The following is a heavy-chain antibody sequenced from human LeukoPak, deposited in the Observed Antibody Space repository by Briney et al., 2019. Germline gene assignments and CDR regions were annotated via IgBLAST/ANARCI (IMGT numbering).Heavy chain of an antibody. CDR1: GASISSYW. CDR2: IYNSGST. D-gene: IGHD5/OR15-5a*01. CDR3: AREKDSIVSTARMDV. J-gene: IGHJ6*03. V-gene: IGHV4-59*01. Sequence: SETLSLTCTVSGASISSYWWTWIRQPPGKGLEWLGYIYNSGSTRYNPSLKSRVTISVDTSRNQFSLNLTSVTAADTAVYYCAREKDSIVSTARMDVWGRGTTVTVSS.